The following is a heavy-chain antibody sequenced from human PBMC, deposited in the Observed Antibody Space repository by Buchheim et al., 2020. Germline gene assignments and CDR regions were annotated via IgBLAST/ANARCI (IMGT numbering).Heavy chain of an antibody. CDR1: SGSISSSNYQ. Sequence: QLQLQESGPGLVKPSETLSLTCTVSSGSISSSNYQWGWIRQPPGKGLEWIGSIYYSGSTYYNPSLKSRVTISVDTSKNQFSLKLSSVTAADTAVYYCARDRPGYDILTGYLSYYYGMDVWGQGTT. V-gene: IGHV4-39*07. J-gene: IGHJ6*02. CDR2: IYYSGST. CDR3: ARDRPGYDILTGYLSYYYGMDV. D-gene: IGHD3-9*01.